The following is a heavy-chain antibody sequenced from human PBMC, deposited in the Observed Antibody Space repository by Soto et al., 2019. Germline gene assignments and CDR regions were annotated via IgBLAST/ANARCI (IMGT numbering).Heavy chain of an antibody. CDR2: MNPNSGNT. Sequence: ASVKVSCKASGYTFTSYDINWVRQATGQGLEWMGWMNPNSGNTGYAQKFQGRVTMTRNTSISTAYMELSSLRSEDTAVYYCARGRSSSLLDAFDIWGQVTMVTVSS. CDR1: GYTFTSYD. V-gene: IGHV1-8*01. J-gene: IGHJ3*02. CDR3: ARGRSSSLLDAFDI. D-gene: IGHD6-13*01.